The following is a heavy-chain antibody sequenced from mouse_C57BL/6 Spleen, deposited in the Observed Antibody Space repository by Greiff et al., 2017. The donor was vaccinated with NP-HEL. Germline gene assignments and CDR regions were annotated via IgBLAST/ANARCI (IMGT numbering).Heavy chain of an antibody. CDR1: GYTFTNYW. V-gene: IGHV1-63*01. CDR2: IYPGGGYT. CDR3: ARSGDSSGYTWFAY. Sequence: QVQLKQSGAELVRPGTSVKMSCKASGYTFTNYWIGWAKQRPGHGLEWIGDIYPGGGYTNYNEKFKGKATLTADKSSSTAYMQFSSLTSEDSAIYYCARSGDSSGYTWFAYWGQGTLVTVSA. J-gene: IGHJ3*01. D-gene: IGHD3-2*02.